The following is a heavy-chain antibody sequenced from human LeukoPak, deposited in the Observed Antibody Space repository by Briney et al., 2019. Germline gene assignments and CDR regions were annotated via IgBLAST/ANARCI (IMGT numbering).Heavy chain of an antibody. CDR3: ARGTLGAAVAGLTKFDY. Sequence: GGSLRLSCAASGFTFSSYSMNWVRQAPGKGLEWVSSISSSSSYIYYADSVKGRFTISRDNAKNSLYLQMNSLRAEDTAVYYCARGTLGAAVAGLTKFDYWGQGTLVTVSS. CDR2: ISSSSSYI. J-gene: IGHJ4*02. CDR1: GFTFSSYS. V-gene: IGHV3-21*01. D-gene: IGHD6-19*01.